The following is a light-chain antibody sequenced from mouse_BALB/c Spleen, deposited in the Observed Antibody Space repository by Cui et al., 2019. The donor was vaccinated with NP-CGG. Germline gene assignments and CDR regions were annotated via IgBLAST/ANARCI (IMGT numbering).Light chain of an antibody. CDR1: TGAVTTSNY. J-gene: IGLJ1*01. CDR3: ALWYSNHWV. Sequence: VVTHESALTTSPGETVTLTCRSSTGAVTTSNYANWVQEKPDHLFTGLIGGTNNRTPGVPARFSGSLIGDKAALTITGAQTEDEAIYFCALWYSNHWVFGGGTKLTVL. V-gene: IGLV1*01. CDR2: GTN.